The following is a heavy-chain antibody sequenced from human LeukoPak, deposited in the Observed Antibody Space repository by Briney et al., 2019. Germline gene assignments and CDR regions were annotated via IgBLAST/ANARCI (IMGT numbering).Heavy chain of an antibody. D-gene: IGHD3-3*01. CDR1: GGSISTYY. CDR3: ARVNYDFWSGYDPTRAPFDP. CDR2: VYYRGFT. V-gene: IGHV4-59*01. J-gene: IGHJ5*02. Sequence: PSETLSLTCTVSGGSISTYYGTWIRQPPGKGLEWLGYVYYRGFTNYNPSLKSRVTISVDTPKNQFSLKLSSVTTADTAVYYCARVNYDFWSGYDPTRAPFDPWGQGTLVTVSS.